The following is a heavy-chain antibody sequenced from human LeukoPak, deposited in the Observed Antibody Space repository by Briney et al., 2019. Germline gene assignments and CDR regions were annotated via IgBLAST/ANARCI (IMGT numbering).Heavy chain of an antibody. CDR3: ARDTKEQWLVF. V-gene: IGHV4-34*01. D-gene: IGHD6-19*01. CDR2: INHTGST. Sequence: PSETLSLTCAVYGESFTTYYWGWIRQTPGKGLEWIGEINHTGSTNYNPSLKSRVTISIDTSKNQFSLKLSSVTAADTAVYYCARDTKEQWLVFWGQGTLVTVSS. J-gene: IGHJ4*02. CDR1: GESFTTYY.